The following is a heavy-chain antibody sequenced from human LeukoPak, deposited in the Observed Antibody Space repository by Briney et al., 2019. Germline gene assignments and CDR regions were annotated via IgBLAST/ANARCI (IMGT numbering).Heavy chain of an antibody. Sequence: SETLSLTCTVSGGSISGYYWSWIRQPPGKGLECVGYIFYSGSTNYNPSLKSRVIISVDTSKNQFSLKLSSVTAADTAVYYCARARYYYDSSGYLYFDYWGQGTLDTVSS. CDR3: ARARYYYDSSGYLYFDY. D-gene: IGHD3-22*01. CDR1: GGSISGYY. J-gene: IGHJ4*02. CDR2: IFYSGST. V-gene: IGHV4-59*01.